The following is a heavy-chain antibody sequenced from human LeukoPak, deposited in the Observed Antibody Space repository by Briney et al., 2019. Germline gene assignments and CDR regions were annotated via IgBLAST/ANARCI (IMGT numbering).Heavy chain of an antibody. D-gene: IGHD5-18*01. CDR3: ARAFSYGYSPSDY. Sequence: SETLSLTCAVYGGSFSGYYWSWIRQPPGKGLEWIGEINHSGSTNHNPSLKSRVTISVDTSKNQFSLKLSSVTAADTAVYYCARAFSYGYSPSDYWGQGTLVTVSS. V-gene: IGHV4-34*01. J-gene: IGHJ4*02. CDR2: INHSGST. CDR1: GGSFSGYY.